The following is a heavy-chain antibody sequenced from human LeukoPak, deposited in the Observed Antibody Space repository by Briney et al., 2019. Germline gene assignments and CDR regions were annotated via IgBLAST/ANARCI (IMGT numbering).Heavy chain of an antibody. Sequence: SVKVSCKASGGTFSSYAIGWVRQAPGQGLEWMGGIIPIFGTANYAQKFQGRVTITADESTSTAYMELSSLRSEDTAVYYCASAKGWLQFPPFDYWGQGTLVTVSS. CDR3: ASAKGWLQFPPFDY. J-gene: IGHJ4*02. V-gene: IGHV1-69*13. CDR2: IIPIFGTA. CDR1: GGTFSSYA. D-gene: IGHD5-24*01.